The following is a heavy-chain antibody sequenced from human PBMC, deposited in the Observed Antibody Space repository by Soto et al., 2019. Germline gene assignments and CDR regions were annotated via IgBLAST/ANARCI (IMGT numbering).Heavy chain of an antibody. J-gene: IGHJ5*02. V-gene: IGHV4-30-2*01. CDR3: ARAVAPYLGTWFDP. Sequence: QLQLQESGSGLVKPSQTLSLTCAVSGGSISSGNSYSWSWIRQPPGKGLEWIGSISHTGRTSYNPALKGRVTMSVDKSNNQFSLKLSSVTAADMAVYYCARAVAPYLGTWFDPWGQGSLVIVSS. CDR2: ISHTGRT. CDR1: GGSISSGNSYS. D-gene: IGHD2-21*01.